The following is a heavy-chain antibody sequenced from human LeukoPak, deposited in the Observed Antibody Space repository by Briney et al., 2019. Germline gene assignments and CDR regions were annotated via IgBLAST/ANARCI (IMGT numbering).Heavy chain of an antibody. V-gene: IGHV4-30-2*01. D-gene: IGHD5-12*01. CDR3: ARGGYSGYVGYFDY. Sequence: SETLSLTCAVSGGSISSCGYSWSWIRQPPGKGLEWVGYIYHSGSTYYNPSLKSRVTISVDRSKNQFSLKLSSVTAADTAVYYCARGGYSGYVGYFDYWGQGTLVTVSS. J-gene: IGHJ4*02. CDR1: GGSISSCGYS. CDR2: IYHSGST.